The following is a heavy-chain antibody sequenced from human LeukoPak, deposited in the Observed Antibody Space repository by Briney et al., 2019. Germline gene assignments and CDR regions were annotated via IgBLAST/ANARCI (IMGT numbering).Heavy chain of an antibody. V-gene: IGHV1-69*06. CDR3: AGGYDTDAFDI. Sequence: GASVKVSCKASGGTFSSYAISWVRQAPGQGLEWMGGIIPIFGTANYAQKFQGRVTMTEDTSTDTAYMELSSLRSGDTAVYYCAGGYDTDAFDIWGQGTMVTVSS. CDR2: IIPIFGTA. D-gene: IGHD5-12*01. J-gene: IGHJ3*02. CDR1: GGTFSSYA.